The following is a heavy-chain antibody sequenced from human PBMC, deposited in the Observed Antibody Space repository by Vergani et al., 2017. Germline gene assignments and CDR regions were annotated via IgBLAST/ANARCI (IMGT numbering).Heavy chain of an antibody. CDR2: MDYSGST. D-gene: IGHD2-15*01. CDR3: ASKRGACRAAYCHSYDF. J-gene: IGHJ4*02. Sequence: QVQLQESRPGLVKPSETLSLTCTVSGDSVISTDYHWGWIRQPPGKGLEWIGSMDYSGSTSYNPSLESRISISFETPKNQFSLRLTSVTAADTAVYYCASKRGACRAAYCHSYDFWGPGTLVGVSS. V-gene: IGHV4-39*01. CDR1: GDSVISTDYH.